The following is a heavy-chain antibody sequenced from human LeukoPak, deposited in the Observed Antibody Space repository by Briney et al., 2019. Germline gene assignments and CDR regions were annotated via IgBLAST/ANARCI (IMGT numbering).Heavy chain of an antibody. J-gene: IGHJ4*02. CDR3: ARPAKDYFDSNGHYSSYFFDY. CDR2: INVDNGGT. D-gene: IGHD3-22*01. CDR1: GYTFTGHY. V-gene: IGHV1-2*02. Sequence: GASVKVSCKASGYTFTGHYVHWVRQAPGQGLEWMGWINVDNGGTNYAQNFQGRVTMTRDTSISTAYMELSRLRSDDTAVYYCARPAKDYFDSNGHYSSYFFDYWGQGTLVTVSS.